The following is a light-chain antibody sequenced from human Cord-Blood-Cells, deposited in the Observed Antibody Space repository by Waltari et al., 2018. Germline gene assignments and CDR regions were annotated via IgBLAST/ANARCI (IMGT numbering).Light chain of an antibody. CDR2: DVS. Sequence: QSALTQPASVSGSPGQSITISCTGTSSDVGGYNYVSWYQQHPGKAPKLMIYDVSNRPSGVSNRFSVSKSGNTASLTISGLQAEDEADYYCSSYTSSSTLVVCGGGTKLTVL. V-gene: IGLV2-14*01. J-gene: IGLJ2*01. CDR1: SSDVGGYNY. CDR3: SSYTSSSTLVV.